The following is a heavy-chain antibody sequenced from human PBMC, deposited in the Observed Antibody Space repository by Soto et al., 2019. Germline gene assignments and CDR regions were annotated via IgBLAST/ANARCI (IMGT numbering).Heavy chain of an antibody. CDR1: GLSFGTGGSY. Sequence: QVQLQESGPGLVKTSQTLSLTCTSSGLSFGTGGSYWGWIRNRPGKSLEWIGYLYDSGNTRYNPSLTSRVAVSLDASKKQCFLMLSSVSAADTAVYYCARKTGYEVFDFWGQGTLVTVSS. CDR2: LYDSGNT. D-gene: IGHD5-12*01. CDR3: ARKTGYEVFDF. J-gene: IGHJ4*02. V-gene: IGHV4-31*03.